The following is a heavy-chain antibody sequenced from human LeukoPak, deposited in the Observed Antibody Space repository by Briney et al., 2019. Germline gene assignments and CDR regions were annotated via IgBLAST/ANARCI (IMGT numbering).Heavy chain of an antibody. Sequence: SETLSLTCTVSGGSISSYYWSWIRQPPGKELEWIGYIYYSGSTNYNPALKSRLTISVDTSKNQFSLKLSSVTAADTAMYYCARLTYDFWSGYYHYYFDFWGQGTLVTVSS. J-gene: IGHJ4*02. V-gene: IGHV4-59*01. CDR3: ARLTYDFWSGYYHYYFDF. CDR1: GGSISSYY. CDR2: IYYSGST. D-gene: IGHD3-3*01.